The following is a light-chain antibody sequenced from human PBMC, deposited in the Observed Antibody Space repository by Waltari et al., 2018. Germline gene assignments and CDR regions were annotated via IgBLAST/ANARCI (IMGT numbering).Light chain of an antibody. Sequence: TQSPSSLSASVGDRVTITCQASHDITNYLNWYQHKPGKAPQLLIYDASNLKTGVPSRFSGSGSGTDFTFTISSLQTEDVATYFCQQYDNLPLTFGGGTKVEIK. J-gene: IGKJ4*01. V-gene: IGKV1-33*01. CDR3: QQYDNLPLT. CDR1: HDITNY. CDR2: DAS.